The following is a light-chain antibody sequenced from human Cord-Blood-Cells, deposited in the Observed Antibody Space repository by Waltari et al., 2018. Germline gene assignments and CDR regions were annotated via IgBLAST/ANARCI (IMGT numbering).Light chain of an antibody. J-gene: IGKJ3*01. CDR2: KAS. CDR1: QSISSW. V-gene: IGKV1-5*03. Sequence: DIQMTQSPSTLSASVGDRVTITCRASQSISSWLAWYQQKPGKAPKLLIYKASSLESGVPSRFSGSGSGTEFTLAISSLQPDDFGTYYCQQYNSYPFTFGPGTKVDIK. CDR3: QQYNSYPFT.